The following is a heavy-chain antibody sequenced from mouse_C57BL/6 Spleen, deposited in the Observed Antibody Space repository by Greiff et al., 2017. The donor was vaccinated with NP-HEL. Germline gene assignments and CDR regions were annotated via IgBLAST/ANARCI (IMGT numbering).Heavy chain of an antibody. CDR3: ARFYYDYDGGFAY. Sequence: QVQLQQPGAELVMPGASVKLSCKASGYTFTSYWMHWVKQRPGQGLEWIGEIDPSDSYTNYNQKFKGKSTLTVDKSSSTAYMQLSSLTSEASAVYYCARFYYDYDGGFAYGGQGTLVTVSA. CDR2: IDPSDSYT. D-gene: IGHD2-4*01. J-gene: IGHJ3*01. V-gene: IGHV1-69*01. CDR1: GYTFTSYW.